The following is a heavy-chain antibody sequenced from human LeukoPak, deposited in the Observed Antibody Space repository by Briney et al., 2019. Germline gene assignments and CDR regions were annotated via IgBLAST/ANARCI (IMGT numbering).Heavy chain of an antibody. Sequence: SETLSLTCALYGGSFSGHYWSWIRHPPGRGLEWIGESNHSGSTNYNPSLKSRVTISGDTSKNQFSLKLSSVTPADTAVYYCARGYSGYVRRFDYWGQGTLVTVSS. J-gene: IGHJ4*02. CDR2: SNHSGST. V-gene: IGHV4-34*01. CDR1: GGSFSGHY. CDR3: ARGYSGYVRRFDY. D-gene: IGHD5-12*01.